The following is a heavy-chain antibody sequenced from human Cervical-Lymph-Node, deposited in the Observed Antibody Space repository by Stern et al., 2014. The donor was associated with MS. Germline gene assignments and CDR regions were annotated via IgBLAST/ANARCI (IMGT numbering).Heavy chain of an antibody. J-gene: IGHJ6*02. CDR1: EYTHNNYL. CDR3: AVRYCSGGRCYSVPDV. Sequence: VQLVESGSEVKKPGASVEVSCKASEYTHNNYLIHWVRQAPGQRPDWMGGINPSGATNYAQKVQDRVTMTTDASTSTFYMELSRLRSEDTAVYYCAVRYCSGGRCYSVPDVWGQGTTVIVSS. D-gene: IGHD2-15*01. V-gene: IGHV1-46*02. CDR2: INPSGAT.